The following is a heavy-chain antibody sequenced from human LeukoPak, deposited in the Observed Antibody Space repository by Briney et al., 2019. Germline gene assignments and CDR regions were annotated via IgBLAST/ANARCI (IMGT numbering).Heavy chain of an antibody. D-gene: IGHD6-6*01. J-gene: IGHJ4*02. CDR3: ARETLIAARKRYFDY. Sequence: SETLSLTCTVSGGSISRYYWIWIRQPPGKGLVWFGYIYYSGSTNYNPSLKSRVTISVDTSKNQSSLKLSSVTAADTAVYYCARETLIAARKRYFDYWGQGTLVTVSS. CDR2: IYYSGST. V-gene: IGHV4-59*01. CDR1: GGSISRYY.